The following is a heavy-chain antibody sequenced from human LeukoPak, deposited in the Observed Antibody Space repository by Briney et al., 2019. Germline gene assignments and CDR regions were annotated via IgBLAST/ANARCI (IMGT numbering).Heavy chain of an antibody. Sequence: SETLSLTCTVSSGSVSSGSYYWSWIRQPPGKGLEWIGYIYYSGSTNYNPSLKSRVTISVDTSKNQFSLKLSSVTAADTAVYFTAGTASYYVSGSYYNFYYYYGMDVWGQGTTVTVSS. V-gene: IGHV4-61*01. CDR1: SGSVSSGSYY. CDR3: AGTASYYVSGSYYNFYYYYGMDV. D-gene: IGHD3-10*01. J-gene: IGHJ6*02. CDR2: IYYSGST.